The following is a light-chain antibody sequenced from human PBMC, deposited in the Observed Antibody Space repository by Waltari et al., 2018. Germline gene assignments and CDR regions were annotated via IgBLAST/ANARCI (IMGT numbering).Light chain of an antibody. CDR1: QSLSTW. Sequence: DIQLTQSPSTLTASVGDRVTITCRASQSLSTWLAWYQQKPGKAPNLLIYKASTLQSGVPLRFGGSGSATEFTLTISSLQPDDFATYYCQQYNSYPWTFGQGTKVEIK. CDR2: KAS. J-gene: IGKJ1*01. CDR3: QQYNSYPWT. V-gene: IGKV1-5*03.